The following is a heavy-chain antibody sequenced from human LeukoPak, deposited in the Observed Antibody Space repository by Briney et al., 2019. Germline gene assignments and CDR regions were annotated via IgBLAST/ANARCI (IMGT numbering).Heavy chain of an antibody. V-gene: IGHV1-18*01. J-gene: IGHJ6*02. CDR1: GYTFISYG. CDR2: INAYNGNT. CDR3: ARSDSSGYYYYYYGMDV. D-gene: IGHD3-22*01. Sequence: ASVKVSCKASGYTFISYGMTWVRQAPGQGLEWMGWINAYNGNTNYAQKLQDRVTMTTDTSTSTVYMELRSLRPDDTAVYYCARSDSSGYYYYYYGMDVWGQGTTVTVSS.